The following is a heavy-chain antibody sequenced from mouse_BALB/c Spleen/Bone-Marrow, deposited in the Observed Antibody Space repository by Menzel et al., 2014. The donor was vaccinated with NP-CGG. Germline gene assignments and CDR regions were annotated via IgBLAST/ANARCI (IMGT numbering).Heavy chain of an antibody. CDR2: INPSTGYT. CDR3: ARSGFDY. CDR1: DYTFTSYR. J-gene: IGHJ2*01. D-gene: IGHD4-1*01. Sequence: VQLQQSGAELAKPGASVKMSCKASDYTFTSYRMHWVKQRPGQGLEWIGYINPSTGYTAYNQKFRDKATLTADKSSSTAYMQLSSLTSEDSAVYYCARSGFDYWGQGTTFTVSS. V-gene: IGHV1-4*01.